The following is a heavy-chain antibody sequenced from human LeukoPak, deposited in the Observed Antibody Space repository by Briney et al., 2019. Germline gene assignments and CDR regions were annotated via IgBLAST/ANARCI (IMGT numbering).Heavy chain of an antibody. CDR2: IYHSGST. D-gene: IGHD5-24*01. Sequence: SETLSLTCTVSGYSISSGYYWGWIRQPPGKGLEWIGSIYHSGSTYYNPSLKSRVTISVDTSKNQFSLKLSSVTAADTAVYYSARSEADGYNSGVSDYWGQGTLVTVSS. CDR1: GYSISSGYY. CDR3: ARSEADGYNSGVSDY. V-gene: IGHV4-38-2*02. J-gene: IGHJ4*02.